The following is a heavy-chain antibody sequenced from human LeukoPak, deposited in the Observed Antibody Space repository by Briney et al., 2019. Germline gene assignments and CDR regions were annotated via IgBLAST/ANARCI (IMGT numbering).Heavy chain of an antibody. Sequence: GGSLRPSCAASGFTFSSYSMNWVRQAPGKGLEWVSSISSRSSYIDYADSLKGRFTISRDNAKNSLYLQMNSLRAEDTAVYYCARSFDNYYYYHMDVWGKGTTVTVSS. CDR2: ISSRSSYI. CDR1: GFTFSSYS. V-gene: IGHV3-21*01. J-gene: IGHJ6*04. D-gene: IGHD3-16*01. CDR3: ARSFDNYYYYHMDV.